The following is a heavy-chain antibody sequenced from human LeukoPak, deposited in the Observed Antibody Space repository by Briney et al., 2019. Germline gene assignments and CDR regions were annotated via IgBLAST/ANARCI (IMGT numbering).Heavy chain of an antibody. CDR1: GFTFSSYS. Sequence: GGSLRLSCAASGFTFSSYSMNWVRQAPGKGLEWVSSISSSSSYIYYADSVKGRFTISRDNSKNTLYLQMNSLRAEDTAVYYCARPRSGWYRDAFDIWGQGTMVTVSS. CDR2: ISSSSSYI. CDR3: ARPRSGWYRDAFDI. J-gene: IGHJ3*02. V-gene: IGHV3-21*04. D-gene: IGHD6-19*01.